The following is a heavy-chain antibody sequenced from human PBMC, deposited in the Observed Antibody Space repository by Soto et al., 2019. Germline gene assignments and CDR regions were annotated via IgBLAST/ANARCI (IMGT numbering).Heavy chain of an antibody. D-gene: IGHD5-18*01. J-gene: IGHJ4*02. CDR1: GFTFSNYA. V-gene: IGHV3-23*01. CDR2: ISGSGVRT. CDR3: AEQRGYSYGYGY. Sequence: GSLRLSCAASGFTFSNYAMSWVRQAPGKGLEWVSTISGSGVRTYYADSVKGRFTFSRDNSKNTLYLQMNSLRAEDTAVYYCAEQRGYSYGYGYWGQGTLVTVSS.